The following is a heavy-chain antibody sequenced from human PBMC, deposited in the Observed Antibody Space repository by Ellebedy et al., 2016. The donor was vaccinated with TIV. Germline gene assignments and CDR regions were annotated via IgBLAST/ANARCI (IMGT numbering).Heavy chain of an antibody. D-gene: IGHD3-3*01. V-gene: IGHV3-33*01. CDR3: ARGWGFWSGYWFDP. CDR2: IWYDGSNK. J-gene: IGHJ5*02. Sequence: GESLKISCAASGFTFSSYGMHWVRQAPGKGLEWLAVIWYDGSNKYYADSVKGRFTISRDNSKNTLYLQMNSLRAEDTAVYYCARGWGFWSGYWFDPWGQGTLVTVSS. CDR1: GFTFSSYG.